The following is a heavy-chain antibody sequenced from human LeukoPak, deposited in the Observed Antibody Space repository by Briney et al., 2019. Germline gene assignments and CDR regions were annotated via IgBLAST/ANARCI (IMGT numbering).Heavy chain of an antibody. J-gene: IGHJ6*03. CDR3: ARGLWFGELLGYYYMDV. CDR2: IYYSGST. D-gene: IGHD3-10*01. CDR1: GGSISSYY. V-gene: IGHV4-59*12. Sequence: PSETLSLTCTVSGGSISSYYWSWIRQPPGKGLEWIGYIYYSGSTNYNPSLKSRVTISVDTSKNQFSLQLNSVTPEDTAVYYCARGLWFGELLGYYYMDVWGKGTTVTISS.